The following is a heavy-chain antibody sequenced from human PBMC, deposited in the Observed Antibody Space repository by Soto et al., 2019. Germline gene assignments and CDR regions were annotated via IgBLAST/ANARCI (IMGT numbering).Heavy chain of an antibody. D-gene: IGHD3-16*01. V-gene: IGHV3-7*04. CDR3: AGGVYELDP. CDR1: GFTFSNYW. CDR2: MKQDGSEK. J-gene: IGHJ5*02. Sequence: EVQLVESGGGLVQPGGSLRLSCVASGFTFSNYWMGWVRQAPGKGLEWVANMKQDGSEKYYLDSVKGRFTISRDNAKNSLFLQMNSLRAEDTGVYYCAGGVYELDPWGQGTLVTVSS.